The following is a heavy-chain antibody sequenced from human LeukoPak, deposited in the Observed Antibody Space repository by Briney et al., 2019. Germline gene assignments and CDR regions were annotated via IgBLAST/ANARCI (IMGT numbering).Heavy chain of an antibody. D-gene: IGHD6-13*01. CDR2: IWYDGSNK. CDR1: GFTFSSYG. J-gene: IGHJ4*02. V-gene: IGHV3-33*08. CDR3: ARVPGSSWYPDY. Sequence: GGSLRLSCAASGFTFSSYGMHWVRQAPGKGLEWVAVIWYDGSNKYYADSVKGRFTISRDNSKNTLYLQMNSLGAEDTAVYYCARVPGSSWYPDYWGQGTLVTVSS.